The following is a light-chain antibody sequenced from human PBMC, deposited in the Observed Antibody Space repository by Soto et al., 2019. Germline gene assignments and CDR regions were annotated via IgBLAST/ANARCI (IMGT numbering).Light chain of an antibody. CDR3: QQYGSSSWT. Sequence: EIVLTQSPGTLSLSPGERATLSCRASQSVSSSYLAWYQQKPGQAPRLLIYGTSSRATAIPDRFSGSGSGTDSTLTISRLEPEDFAVYYCQQYGSSSWTFGQGTKV. J-gene: IGKJ1*01. CDR1: QSVSSSY. CDR2: GTS. V-gene: IGKV3-20*01.